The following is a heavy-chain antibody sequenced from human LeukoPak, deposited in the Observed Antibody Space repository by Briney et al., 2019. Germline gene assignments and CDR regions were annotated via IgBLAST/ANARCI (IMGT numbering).Heavy chain of an antibody. CDR3: ATMTTVTGFEN. Sequence: SETLSLTCTVSGGSISSSSYYWGWIRQPPGKGLEWIGSIYYSGSTYYNPSLKSRVSISLDTSRNQFSLKLSSVTAADTAIYYCATMTTVTGFENWGQGTLVIVSS. J-gene: IGHJ4*02. D-gene: IGHD4-17*01. CDR2: IYYSGST. V-gene: IGHV4-39*07. CDR1: GGSISSSSYY.